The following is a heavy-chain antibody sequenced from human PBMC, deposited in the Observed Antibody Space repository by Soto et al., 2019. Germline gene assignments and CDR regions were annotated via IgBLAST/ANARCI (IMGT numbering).Heavy chain of an antibody. V-gene: IGHV5-51*01. CDR3: ARLGASSEYYDFWSGYYRGWFDP. CDR1: GYSFTSYW. Sequence: PGESLKISCKGSGYSFTSYWIGWVRQMPGKGLEWMGIIYPGDSDTRYSPSFQGQVTISADKSISTAYLQWSSLKASGTAMYYCARLGASSEYYDFWSGYYRGWFDPWGQGTLVTVSS. D-gene: IGHD3-3*01. J-gene: IGHJ5*02. CDR2: IYPGDSDT.